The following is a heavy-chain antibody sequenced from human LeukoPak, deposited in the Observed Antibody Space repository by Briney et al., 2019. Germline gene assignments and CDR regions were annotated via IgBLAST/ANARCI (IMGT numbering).Heavy chain of an antibody. CDR1: GFTFSSYA. CDR3: AGYFCSGGCCYRYFDY. Sequence: GGSLRLSCAASGFTFSSYAMSWVRQPPGKGLEWVSTISGSGGGTYYADSVKGRFTISRDNSKNTLYLQMNSLRPEDTAVYYCAGYFCSGGCCYRYFDYWGQGTLVTVSS. V-gene: IGHV3-23*01. CDR2: ISGSGGGT. J-gene: IGHJ4*02. D-gene: IGHD2-15*01.